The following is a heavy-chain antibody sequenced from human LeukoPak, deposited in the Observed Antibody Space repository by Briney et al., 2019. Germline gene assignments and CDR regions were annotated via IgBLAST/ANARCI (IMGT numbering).Heavy chain of an antibody. D-gene: IGHD3-16*01. CDR2: INPNSGGT. Sequence: ASVKVSCKASGYTFTGYYIHWVRQAPGQGLEWMGWINPNSGGTNYAQKFQGRVTVTRDTSISTAYMDLSRLRSDDTAIYYCVRGELWTGFDPWGRGTLVTVSS. V-gene: IGHV1-2*02. CDR1: GYTFTGYY. CDR3: VRGELWTGFDP. J-gene: IGHJ5*02.